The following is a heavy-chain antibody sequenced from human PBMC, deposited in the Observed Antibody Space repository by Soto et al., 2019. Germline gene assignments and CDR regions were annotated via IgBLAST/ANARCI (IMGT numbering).Heavy chain of an antibody. Sequence: SETKSLTCAVSGGSISSHGYSWSWIRQPPGKGLEWIGYIFPSGSTYYNPSLKSRITISVDRSKNQFSLNLSSVTASDTPVYDYAIHYGHNGLEPWGQRTCVTVS. CDR3: AIHYGHNGLEP. CDR2: IFPSGST. D-gene: IGHD4-17*01. CDR1: GGSISSHGYS. V-gene: IGHV4-30-2*01. J-gene: IGHJ5*02.